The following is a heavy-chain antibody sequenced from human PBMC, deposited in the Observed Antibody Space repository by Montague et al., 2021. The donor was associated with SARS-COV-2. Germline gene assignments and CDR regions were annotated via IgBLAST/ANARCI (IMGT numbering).Heavy chain of an antibody. CDR1: GFIFSSYE. J-gene: IGHJ6*02. CDR3: ARDRDWDDWCGMDV. V-gene: IGHV3-48*03. CDR2: ISSGGGGSTK. D-gene: IGHD2-21*01. Sequence: SLRLSCAASGFIFSSYEMNWVRQAPGKGLEWISYISSGGGGSTKHYTDSVKGRFTISRDNAKNSLYLQMNSLRVEDTAIYYCARDRDWDDWCGMDVWAKGPRSPSP.